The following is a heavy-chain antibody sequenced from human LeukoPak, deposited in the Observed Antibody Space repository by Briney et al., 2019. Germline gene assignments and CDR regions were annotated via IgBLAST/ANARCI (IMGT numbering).Heavy chain of an antibody. CDR2: IYSGGST. J-gene: IGHJ4*02. CDR1: GFTVSSNY. Sequence: GGSLRLSCAASGFTVSSNYMSWVRQAPGKGLEWVSVIYSGGSTYYADSVKGRFTISRDNSKNTLYLQMNSLRAEDTAVYYCARDVNPTRYSSGWYDYWGQGTLVTVSS. D-gene: IGHD6-19*01. V-gene: IGHV3-66*01. CDR3: ARDVNPTRYSSGWYDY.